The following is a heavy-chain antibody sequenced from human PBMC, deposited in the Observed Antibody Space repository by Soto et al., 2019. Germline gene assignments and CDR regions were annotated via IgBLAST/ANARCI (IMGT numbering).Heavy chain of an antibody. Sequence: KRLEWVAVISYDVSNKYYADSVKGRFTISRDNSKNTLYPQMNSLRAEDTAVYYCAYFFRQAEDGIRGTVPVSAFLLNRSSDL. CDR2: ISYDVSNK. J-gene: IGHJ2*01. D-gene: IGHD3-3*01. V-gene: IGHV3-30*03. CDR3: AYFFRQAEDGIRGTVPVSAFLLNRSSDL.